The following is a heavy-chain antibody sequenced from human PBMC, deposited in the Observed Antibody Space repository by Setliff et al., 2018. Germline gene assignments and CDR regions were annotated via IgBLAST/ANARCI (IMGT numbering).Heavy chain of an antibody. Sequence: PSETLSLTCTVSGGSISSHYWSWIRQPPGKGLEWIGYIYYSGSTNYNPSLKSRVTISVDTSKNQFSLKLSSVTAADTAVYYCARDQGRDYYYYYYMDVWGKGTTVTVSS. CDR3: ARDQGRDYYYYYYMDV. CDR1: GGSISSHY. V-gene: IGHV4-59*11. J-gene: IGHJ6*03. CDR2: IYYSGST. D-gene: IGHD3-10*01.